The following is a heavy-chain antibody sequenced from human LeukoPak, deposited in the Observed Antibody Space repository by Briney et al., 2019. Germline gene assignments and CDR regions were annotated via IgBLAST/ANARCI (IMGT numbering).Heavy chain of an antibody. D-gene: IGHD3-10*01. CDR3: ARADGSGSYRPHFDY. J-gene: IGHJ4*02. CDR2: INPSGGST. V-gene: IGHV1-46*01. Sequence: ASVKVSCKASGYTFTSYYMHWVRQAPGQGLEWMGIINPSGGSTSYAQKFQGRVTMTRDTSTSTVYMELRSLRSDDTAVYYCARADGSGSYRPHFDYWGQGTLVTVSS. CDR1: GYTFTSYY.